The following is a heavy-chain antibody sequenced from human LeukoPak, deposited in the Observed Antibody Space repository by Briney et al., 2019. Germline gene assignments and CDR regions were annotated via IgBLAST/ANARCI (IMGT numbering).Heavy chain of an antibody. CDR1: GGSFSGYY. Sequence: SETLSLTCAVYGGSFSGYYWSWIRQPPGKGLEWIGEINHSGSTNYNPSLKSRVTISVDTSKNQFSLKLSSVTAADTAVYFCARGPPTDYYDSSGFYYVFDYWGQGTLATVPS. CDR2: INHSGST. V-gene: IGHV4-34*01. D-gene: IGHD3-22*01. J-gene: IGHJ4*02. CDR3: ARGPPTDYYDSSGFYYVFDY.